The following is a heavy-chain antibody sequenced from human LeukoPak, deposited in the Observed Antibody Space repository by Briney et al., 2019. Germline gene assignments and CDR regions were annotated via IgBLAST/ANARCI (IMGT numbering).Heavy chain of an antibody. V-gene: IGHV4-59*01. D-gene: IGHD3-22*01. J-gene: IGHJ4*02. CDR1: GGSISSYY. CDR2: IYCSGST. Sequence: SETLSLTCTVSGGSISSYYWSWIRQPPGKGLEWIGYIYCSGSTNYNPSLKSRVTISVDTSKNQFSLKLSSVTAADTAVYYCARGGDSSLNFDYWGQGTLVTVSS. CDR3: ARGGDSSLNFDY.